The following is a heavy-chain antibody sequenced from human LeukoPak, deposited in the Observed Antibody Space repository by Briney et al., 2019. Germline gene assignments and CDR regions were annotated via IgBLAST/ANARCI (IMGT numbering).Heavy chain of an antibody. CDR1: GFTFDDYA. CDR2: ISWSSGSI. J-gene: IGHJ4*02. D-gene: IGHD3-3*01. CDR3: AKGVDFWSGYYLGEFDY. Sequence: GGSLRLSCAASGFTFDDYAMHWVRQAPGKGLEWVSGISWSSGSIVYADSVKGRFTISRDNAKNSLYLQMNSLRAEDTALYYCAKGVDFWSGYYLGEFDYWGQGTLVTVSS. V-gene: IGHV3-9*01.